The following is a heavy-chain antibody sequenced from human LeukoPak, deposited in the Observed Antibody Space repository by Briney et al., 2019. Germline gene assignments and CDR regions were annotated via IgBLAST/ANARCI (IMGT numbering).Heavy chain of an antibody. CDR1: GGSISSYY. J-gene: IGHJ3*02. CDR3: ARHVPSYYYDSSGYLNAFDI. CDR2: IYTSGGT. V-gene: IGHV4-4*09. D-gene: IGHD3-22*01. Sequence: KPSETLSLTCTVSGGSISSYYWSWIRQPPGKGLEWIGYIYTSGGTNYNPSLKSRVTISVDTSKNQFSLKLSSVTAADTAVYYCARHVPSYYYDSSGYLNAFDIWGQGTMVTVSS.